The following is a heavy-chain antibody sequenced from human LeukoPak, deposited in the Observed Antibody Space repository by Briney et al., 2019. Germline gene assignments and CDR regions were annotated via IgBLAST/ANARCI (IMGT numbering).Heavy chain of an antibody. J-gene: IGHJ4*02. Sequence: ASVKVSCKASGYTFTCYYMHWVRQAPGQGLEWMGRINPNSGGTNYAQKFQGRVTMTRDTSISTAYMELSRLRSDDTAVYYCARVEMATSFDYWGQGTLVTVSS. CDR2: INPNSGGT. CDR3: ARVEMATSFDY. V-gene: IGHV1-2*06. CDR1: GYTFTCYY. D-gene: IGHD5-24*01.